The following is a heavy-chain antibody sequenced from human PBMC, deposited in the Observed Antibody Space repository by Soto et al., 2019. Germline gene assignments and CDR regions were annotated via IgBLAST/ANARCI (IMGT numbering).Heavy chain of an antibody. CDR2: IYYGGSD. D-gene: IGHD2-8*01. J-gene: IGHJ4*02. CDR1: GGSIRTYY. CDR3: ARGGHCTNGVCSALDY. V-gene: IGHV4-59*08. Sequence: QVQLQESGPGLVKPSGTLSLTCTVSGGSIRTYYWSWIRQPPGKGLEWIGYIYYGGSDNYNPSLKSRFTISVDTSKKQFSLKLSSVTAADTAVYYCARGGHCTNGVCSALDYWGQGTLVTVSS.